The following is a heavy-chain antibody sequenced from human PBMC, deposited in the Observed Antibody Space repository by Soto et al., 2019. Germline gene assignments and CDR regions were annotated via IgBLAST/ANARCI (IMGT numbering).Heavy chain of an antibody. V-gene: IGHV3-33*01. CDR2: IWYDGSNK. CDR1: GFTFSSYG. CDR3: ARGDCSGGSCYLYYYYYGMDV. Sequence: QVQLVESGGGVVQPGRSLRLSCAASGFTFSSYGMHWVRQAPGKGLEWVAVIWYDGSNKYYADSVKGRFTISRDNSKNTLYRQMNSLRAEDTAVYYCARGDCSGGSCYLYYYYYGMDVWGQGTTVTVSS. D-gene: IGHD2-15*01. J-gene: IGHJ6*02.